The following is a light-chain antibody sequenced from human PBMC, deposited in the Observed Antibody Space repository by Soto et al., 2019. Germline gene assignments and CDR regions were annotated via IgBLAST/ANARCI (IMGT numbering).Light chain of an antibody. CDR3: SSFGGSNNFVV. CDR2: EVT. V-gene: IGLV2-8*01. J-gene: IGLJ2*01. Sequence: QSALTQPPSASGSPGQSVTISCTGTSSDVGGYNYVSWYRQHPGKAPKLMLYEVTQRPSGVPDRFSGSKSGNTASLTVSGPQAEDEADYYCSSFGGSNNFVVFGGGTKLTVL. CDR1: SSDVGGYNY.